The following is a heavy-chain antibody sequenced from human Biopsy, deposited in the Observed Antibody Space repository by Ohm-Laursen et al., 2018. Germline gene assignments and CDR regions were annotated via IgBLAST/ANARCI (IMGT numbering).Heavy chain of an antibody. CDR2: IRDKANSYTT. J-gene: IGHJ5*01. D-gene: IGHD2-15*01. CDR1: GFTFSNYE. V-gene: IGHV3-72*01. CDR3: ARAGRYCSGGGCYSWFDS. Sequence: SLRLSCAAFGFTFSNYEMNWVRQAPGKGLEWVGRIRDKANSYTTDYAASVKGRFTISRDDSKNSLYLQMNSLKTEDTALYYCARAGRYCSGGGCYSWFDSWGQGTLVTVSS.